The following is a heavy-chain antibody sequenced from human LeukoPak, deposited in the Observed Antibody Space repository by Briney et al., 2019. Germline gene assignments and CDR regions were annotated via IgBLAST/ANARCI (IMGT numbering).Heavy chain of an antibody. CDR1: GYTFTGYY. V-gene: IGHV1-2*06. CDR3: ARVDYYYDRGGFLDY. D-gene: IGHD3-22*01. J-gene: IGHJ4*02. CDR2: INPNSGGT. Sequence: ASVKVSXKASGYTFTGYYMHWVRQAPGQGLEWIGRINPNSGGTNYAQKFQGRVTMTRDTSISTAYMELSRLRSDDTAVYYCARVDYYYDRGGFLDYWGQGTLVTVSS.